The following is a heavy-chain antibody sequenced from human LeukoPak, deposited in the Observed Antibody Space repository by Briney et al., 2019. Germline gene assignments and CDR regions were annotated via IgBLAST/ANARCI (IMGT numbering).Heavy chain of an antibody. V-gene: IGHV3-74*01. Sequence: PGGSLRLSCAASGFTFSGYWMHWVRQAPGKGLAWVSVIRSDGSITTYADSVKGRFTISRDTAKNTLYLQMNSLRAEDTAVYYCARDGRRGNFNKWGQGTLVSVSS. CDR1: GFTFSGYW. J-gene: IGHJ4*02. D-gene: IGHD5-12*01. CDR2: IRSDGSIT. CDR3: ARDGRRGNFNK.